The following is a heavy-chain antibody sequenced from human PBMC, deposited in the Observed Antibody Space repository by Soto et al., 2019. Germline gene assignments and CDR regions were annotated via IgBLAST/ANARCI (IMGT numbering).Heavy chain of an antibody. CDR2: ISYDGSNK. Sequence: GGSLRLSCAASGFTFSSYAMHWVRQAPGKGLEWVAVISYDGSNKYYADSVKGRFTISRDNSKNTLYLQMNSLRAEDTAVYYCARALFGGATSAGMDVWGQGTTVTVSS. CDR3: ARALFGGATSAGMDV. CDR1: GFTFSSYA. D-gene: IGHD3-16*01. J-gene: IGHJ6*02. V-gene: IGHV3-30-3*01.